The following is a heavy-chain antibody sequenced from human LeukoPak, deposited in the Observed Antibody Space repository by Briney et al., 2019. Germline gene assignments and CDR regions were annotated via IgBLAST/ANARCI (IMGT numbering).Heavy chain of an antibody. D-gene: IGHD2-2*02. CDR3: ARGIYCSSTSCYTSSSWYGANYYYYMGV. CDR1: GGSISSYY. V-gene: IGHV4-4*09. J-gene: IGHJ6*03. CDR2: IYTSGST. Sequence: SETLSLTCTVSGGSISSYYWSWIRQPPGKGLEWIGYIYTSGSTNYNPSLKSRVTISVDTSKNQFSLKLSSVTAADTAVYYCARGIYCSSTSCYTSSSWYGANYYYYMGVWGKGTTVTVSS.